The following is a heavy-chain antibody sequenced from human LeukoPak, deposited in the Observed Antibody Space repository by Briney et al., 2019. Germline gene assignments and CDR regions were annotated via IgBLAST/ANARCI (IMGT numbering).Heavy chain of an antibody. CDR1: GGSISSSSYY. CDR2: IYYSGST. D-gene: IGHD5-18*01. CDR3: ARGRIQLWMGIDY. Sequence: PSETLSLTCTVSGGSISSSSYYWGWIRQPPGKGLEWIGSIYYSGSTYYNPSLKSRVTISVDTSKNQFSLKLSSVTAADTAVYYCARGRIQLWMGIDYWGQGTLVTVSS. J-gene: IGHJ4*02. V-gene: IGHV4-39*01.